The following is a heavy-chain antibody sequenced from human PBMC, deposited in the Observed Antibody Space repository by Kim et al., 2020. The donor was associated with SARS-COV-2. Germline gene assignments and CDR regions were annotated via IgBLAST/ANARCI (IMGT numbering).Heavy chain of an antibody. CDR2: IHYSGST. D-gene: IGHD3-10*01. Sequence: SETLSLTCTVSGVSISGGNYHWNWMRQQSGKGLEWIGDIHYSGSTHYNPSLRSRLNISIDTSKNQFSLRLSSVTAADTAVYYCARDGLRDYFSSGSYYRWFDPWGQGTLVTVSS. V-gene: IGHV4-31*03. CDR1: GVSISGGNYH. CDR3: ARDGLRDYFSSGSYYRWFDP. J-gene: IGHJ5*02.